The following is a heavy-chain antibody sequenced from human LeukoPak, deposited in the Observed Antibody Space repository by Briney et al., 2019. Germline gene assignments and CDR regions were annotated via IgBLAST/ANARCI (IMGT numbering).Heavy chain of an antibody. CDR3: ARHMFYYDSSGYYEEGFFDY. D-gene: IGHD3-22*01. V-gene: IGHV4-59*08. CDR2: IYYSGST. Sequence: SETLSLTCTVSGGSISSYYWSWIRQPPGKGLEWIGYIYYSGSTNYNPSLKSRVTISVDTSKNQFSLKLSSVTAADTAVYYCARHMFYYDSSGYYEEGFFDYWGQGTLVTVSS. J-gene: IGHJ4*02. CDR1: GGSISSYY.